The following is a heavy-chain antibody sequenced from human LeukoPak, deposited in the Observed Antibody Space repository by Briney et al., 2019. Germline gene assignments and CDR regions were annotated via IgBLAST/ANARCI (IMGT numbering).Heavy chain of an antibody. CDR2: IYSSGSA. J-gene: IGHJ4*02. V-gene: IGHV4-59*01. Sequence: KASETLSLTCTVSGGSISSYYWSWIRQPPGKGLEWIGYIYSSGSANYNPSLKSRVSISADTSKNQFSLKLSSVTAADTAMYYCARDRPVTGGIDSWGQGALVTVSS. CDR1: GGSISSYY. D-gene: IGHD7-27*01. CDR3: ARDRPVTGGIDS.